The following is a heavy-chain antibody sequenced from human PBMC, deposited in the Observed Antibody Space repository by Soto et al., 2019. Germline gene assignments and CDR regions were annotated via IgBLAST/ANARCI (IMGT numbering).Heavy chain of an antibody. CDR2: ISYDGSNK. Sequence: GGSLRLSCAASGFTFSSYFMHWVRQAPGKGLEWVAVISYDGSNKYYADSVKGRFTISRDNSKNTLYLQMNSLRAEDTAVYYCAKDGRYYFDYWGQGTLVTVSS. D-gene: IGHD1-26*01. CDR3: AKDGRYYFDY. J-gene: IGHJ4*02. CDR1: GFTFSSYF. V-gene: IGHV3-30*18.